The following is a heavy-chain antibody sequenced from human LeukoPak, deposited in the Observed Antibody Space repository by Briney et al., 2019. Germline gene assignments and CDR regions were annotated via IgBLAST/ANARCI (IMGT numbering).Heavy chain of an antibody. D-gene: IGHD3-10*01. Sequence: GASVKVSCKAFGGTFSSYAISWVRQAPGQGLEWMGGIIPIFGTANYAQKFQGRVTITADESTSTAYMELSSLRSEDTAVYYCARDRSATMVRGVIGVLYYFDYWGQGTLVTVSS. CDR3: ARDRSATMVRGVIGVLYYFDY. CDR2: IIPIFGTA. CDR1: GGTFSSYA. J-gene: IGHJ4*02. V-gene: IGHV1-69*13.